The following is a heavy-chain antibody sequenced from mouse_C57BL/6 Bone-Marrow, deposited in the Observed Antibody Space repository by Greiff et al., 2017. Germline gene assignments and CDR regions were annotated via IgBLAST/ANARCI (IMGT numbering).Heavy chain of an antibody. CDR1: GYTFTSYW. CDR2: IYPSDSET. V-gene: IGHV1-61*01. J-gene: IGHJ1*03. D-gene: IGHD1-1*01. Sequence: VQLQQPGAELVRPGSSVKLSCKASGYTFTSYWMDWVKQRPGQGLEWIGNIYPSDSETHYNQKFKDKATLTVDKSSSTAYMQLSSLTSEDSAVYYCARKGEDYYGSRYFDVWGTGTTVTVAS. CDR3: ARKGEDYYGSRYFDV.